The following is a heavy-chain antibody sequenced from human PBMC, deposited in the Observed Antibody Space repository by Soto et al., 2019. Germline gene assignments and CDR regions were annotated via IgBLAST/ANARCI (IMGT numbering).Heavy chain of an antibody. Sequence: QVHLVQSGAEVKKLGASVKVSCKASGYTFITHGIHWVRQAPGQGLEWMGWINAGNGNTKYSPNFLGRVTVTRDTSAGTVYMEFSSLRGDDTAPYYCARSAVLTVRSSGNYWGQGTLVTVSS. CDR3: ARSAVLTVRSSGNY. CDR1: GYTFITHG. J-gene: IGHJ4*02. D-gene: IGHD2-21*02. V-gene: IGHV1-3*01. CDR2: INAGNGNT.